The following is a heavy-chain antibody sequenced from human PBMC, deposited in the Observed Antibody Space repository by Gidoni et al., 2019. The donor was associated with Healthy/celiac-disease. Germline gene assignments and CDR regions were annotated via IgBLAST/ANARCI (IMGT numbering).Heavy chain of an antibody. CDR1: GFPFSNAW. CDR2: IKSKTDGGTT. D-gene: IGHD3-22*01. J-gene: IGHJ4*02. Sequence: EVQLVESGGGLVKPGGSLRLSCAASGFPFSNAWMSWVRQAPGKGLEWVGRIKSKTDGGTTDYAAPVKGRFTISRDDSKNTLYLQMNSLKTEDTAVYYCTTDSYYDSSGYPIFDYWGQGTLVTVSS. V-gene: IGHV3-15*01. CDR3: TTDSYYDSSGYPIFDY.